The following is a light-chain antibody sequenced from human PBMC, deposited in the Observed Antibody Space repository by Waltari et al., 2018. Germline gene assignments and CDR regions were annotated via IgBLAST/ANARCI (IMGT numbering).Light chain of an antibody. Sequence: DIVMTQSPDSLAVSLGERATINCKSSQTVLYRENNKNYLTWYQQKPGQPPKLLFSWSSIRESEVPDRLSASGSGTDFTLTISSLQAEDVAVYYCHQHYTTPWTFGQGTKVEIK. CDR3: HQHYTTPWT. V-gene: IGKV4-1*01. CDR1: QTVLYRENNKNY. J-gene: IGKJ1*01. CDR2: WSS.